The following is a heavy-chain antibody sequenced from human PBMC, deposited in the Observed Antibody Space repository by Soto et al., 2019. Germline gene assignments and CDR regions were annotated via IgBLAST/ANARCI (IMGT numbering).Heavy chain of an antibody. CDR3: VSTDSQQLEQENFDY. J-gene: IGHJ4*02. CDR1: GGSLSGYY. CDR2: INHSGST. V-gene: IGHV4-34*01. D-gene: IGHD6-13*01. Sequence: PSETLSLTCAVYGGSLSGYYWSWIRQPPGKGLEWIGEINHSGSTNYNPSLKSRVTISVDTSKNQFSLKLSSVTAADTAVYYCVSTDSQQLEQENFDYWGQGTLVTVSS.